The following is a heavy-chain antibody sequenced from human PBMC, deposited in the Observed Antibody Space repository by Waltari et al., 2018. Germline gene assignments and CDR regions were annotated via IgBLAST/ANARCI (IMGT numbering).Heavy chain of an antibody. CDR3: GKGEWIDN. J-gene: IGHJ4*02. CDR1: GFTFSRYA. V-gene: IGHV3-23*03. D-gene: IGHD3-3*01. Sequence: EVQLLESGGGFVQPGGSLRLSCAASGFTFSRYAMSWVRQAPGKLMEWVSVIYSAGSNTYYADSVKGRFTISRDDSKNTVYLHMNSLRADDSAVYYCGKGEWIDNWGQGTLVTVSS. CDR2: IYSAGSNT.